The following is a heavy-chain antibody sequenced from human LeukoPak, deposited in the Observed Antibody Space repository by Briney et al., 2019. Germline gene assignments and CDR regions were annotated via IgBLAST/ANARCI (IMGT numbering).Heavy chain of an antibody. CDR1: GGSISSYY. V-gene: IGHV4-59*12. Sequence: TSETLSLTCTVSGGSISSYYWSWIRQPPGKGLEWIGYIYYSGSTNYNPSLKSRVTISVDTSKNQFSLKLSSVTAADTAVYYCARGSTWLRRFDYWGQGTLVTVSS. CDR2: IYYSGST. J-gene: IGHJ4*02. D-gene: IGHD5-12*01. CDR3: ARGSTWLRRFDY.